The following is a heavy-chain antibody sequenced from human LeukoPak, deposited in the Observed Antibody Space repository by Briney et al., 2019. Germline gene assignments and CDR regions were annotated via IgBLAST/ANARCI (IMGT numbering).Heavy chain of an antibody. D-gene: IGHD6-6*01. CDR1: GYTFTGYY. V-gene: IGHV1-2*02. CDR2: INPNSGGT. CDR3: ARCRNSGGIHSSSSYWYFDL. Sequence: GASVKVSCKASGYTFTGYYMHWVRQAPGQGLEWMGWINPNSGGTNYAQKFQGRVTMTRDTSISTAYMELSRLRSDDTAVYYCARCRNSGGIHSSSSYWYFDLWGRGTLVTVSS. J-gene: IGHJ2*01.